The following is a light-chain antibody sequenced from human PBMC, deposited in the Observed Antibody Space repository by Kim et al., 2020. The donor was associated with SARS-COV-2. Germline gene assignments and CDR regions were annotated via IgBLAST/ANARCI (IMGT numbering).Light chain of an antibody. J-gene: IGLJ2*01. CDR2: LSS. Sequence: LSPRQTAIITCSGEEWGTKDVSWDQQKPGQSPVLVIYLSSRRPSGIPDRFSGSNSGNTGTLTIVGTQAVDEADYYCQVWDDYTVVFGGGTQLTVL. CDR3: QVWDDYTVV. CDR1: EWGTKD. V-gene: IGLV3-1*01.